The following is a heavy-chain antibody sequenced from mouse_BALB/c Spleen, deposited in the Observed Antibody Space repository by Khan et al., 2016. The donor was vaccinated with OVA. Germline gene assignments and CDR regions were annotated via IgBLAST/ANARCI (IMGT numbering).Heavy chain of an antibody. J-gene: IGHJ2*01. Sequence: EVQLQESGPGLVKPSQSLSLTCTVTGYSITSDYAWNWIRQFPGNKLEWMCNISYSGRTSYNPSFKSRISITRDTSKNPTFLQFISVTTEDTATYYCARGRGYWGQGTTLTVSS. V-gene: IGHV3-2*02. CDR3: ARGRGY. CDR2: ISYSGRT. CDR1: GYSITSDYA.